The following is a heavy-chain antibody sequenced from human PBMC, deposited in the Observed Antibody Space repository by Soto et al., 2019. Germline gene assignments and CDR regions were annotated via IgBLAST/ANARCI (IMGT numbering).Heavy chain of an antibody. CDR3: ARAGFWNLDS. D-gene: IGHD1-1*01. V-gene: IGHV4-4*02. CDR2: IHQRGTS. J-gene: IGHJ4*02. Sequence: QVQLQESGPGLVKPSGTLSLTCDVSGYSINTDSWWSWVRQPQGRGLEWIAEIHQRGTSNYNPSLKSRVTISADKSSNQFFLDVRSVTAADTAVYYCARAGFWNLDSWGQGTPVTVSS. CDR1: GYSINTDSW.